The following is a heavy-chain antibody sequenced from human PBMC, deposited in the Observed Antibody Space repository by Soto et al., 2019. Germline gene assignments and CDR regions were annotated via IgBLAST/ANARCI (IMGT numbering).Heavy chain of an antibody. V-gene: IGHV4-31*03. CDR2: IYDIGST. Sequence: PSETLSLTCTVSGGSISSGGYFWSWIRQHPGKGLEWIGYIYDIGSTYYNPSLKSRITMSVDTSKDQFSLILRSVTAADTALYYCVRVAAVGATWSFDYWGQGTQVTVSS. CDR3: VRVAAVGATWSFDY. CDR1: GGSISSGGYF. D-gene: IGHD1-26*01. J-gene: IGHJ4*02.